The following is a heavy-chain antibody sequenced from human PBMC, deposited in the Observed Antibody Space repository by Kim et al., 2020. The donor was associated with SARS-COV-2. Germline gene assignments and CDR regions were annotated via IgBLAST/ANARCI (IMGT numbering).Heavy chain of an antibody. J-gene: IGHJ4*02. CDR2: INHSGST. D-gene: IGHD6-19*01. CDR3: ARCSSGWYGPFDY. V-gene: IGHV4-34*01. CDR1: GGSFSGYY. Sequence: SETLSLTCAVYGGSFSGYYWSWIRQPPGKGLEWIGEINHSGSTNYNPSLKSRVTISVDTSKNQFSLKLSSVTAADTAVYYCARCSSGWYGPFDYWGQGTLVTVSS.